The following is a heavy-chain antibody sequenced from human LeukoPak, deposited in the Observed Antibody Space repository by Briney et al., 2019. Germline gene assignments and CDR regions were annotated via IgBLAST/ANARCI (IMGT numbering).Heavy chain of an antibody. D-gene: IGHD3-22*01. V-gene: IGHV4-38-2*02. CDR3: AREGIGDYDSSGYPIIDY. CDR2: IYHSGST. CDR1: GYSISSGYY. J-gene: IGHJ4*02. Sequence: SETLSLTCTVSGYSISSGYYWGWIRQPPGKGLEWIGSIYHSGSTYYNPSLKSRVTISVDTSKNQFSLKLSSVTAADTAVYYCAREGIGDYDSSGYPIIDYWGQGTRDTVSS.